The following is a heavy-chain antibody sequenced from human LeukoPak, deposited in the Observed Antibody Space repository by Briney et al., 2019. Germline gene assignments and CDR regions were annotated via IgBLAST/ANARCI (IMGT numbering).Heavy chain of an antibody. CDR3: AKRDTAMVTDAFDI. J-gene: IGHJ3*02. CDR2: IRYDGSNK. CDR1: GFTFSSYG. V-gene: IGHV3-30*02. D-gene: IGHD5-18*01. Sequence: GGSLRLSCAASGFTFSSYGMHWVRQAPGKGLEWVAFIRYDGSNKYYADSVKGRFTISRDNSKNTLYLQMNSLRAEDTAVYYCAKRDTAMVTDAFDIWGQGTMVTVSS.